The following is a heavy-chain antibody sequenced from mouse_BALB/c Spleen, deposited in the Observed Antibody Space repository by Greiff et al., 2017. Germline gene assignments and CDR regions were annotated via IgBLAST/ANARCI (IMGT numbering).Heavy chain of an antibody. J-gene: IGHJ4*01. CDR2: ISSGGST. V-gene: IGHV5-6-5*01. D-gene: IGHD2-1*01. Sequence: EVKLVESGGGLVKPGGSLKLSCAASGFTFSSYAMSWVRQTPEKRLEWVASISSGGSTYYPDSVKGRFTISRDNARNILYLQMSSLRSEDTAMYYCARENYGNLHAMDYWGQGTSVTVSS. CDR1: GFTFSSYA. CDR3: ARENYGNLHAMDY.